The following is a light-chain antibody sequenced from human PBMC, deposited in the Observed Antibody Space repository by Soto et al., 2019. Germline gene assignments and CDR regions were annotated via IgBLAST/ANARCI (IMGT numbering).Light chain of an antibody. CDR2: KTS. CDR3: MQATQFPDP. J-gene: IGKJ2*01. CDR1: QSLAHSDGNTY. V-gene: IGKV2-24*01. Sequence: DIVMTQTPLSSPVTLGQPASISCRSTQSLAHSDGNTYLSWLQQRPGQPPRLLIYKTSNRFSGVPDRFSGSGAGTDFTLKISRVEAEDVGVYYCMQATQFPDPCGQGTKLEIK.